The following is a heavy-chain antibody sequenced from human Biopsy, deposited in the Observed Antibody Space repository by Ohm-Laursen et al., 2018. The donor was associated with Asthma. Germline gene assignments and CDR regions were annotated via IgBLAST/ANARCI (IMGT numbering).Heavy chain of an antibody. V-gene: IGHV3-9*01. CDR3: VKDIRLQLWGFDS. CDR2: VSWNSGSI. CDR1: GFTVSRDH. D-gene: IGHD6-13*01. Sequence: SLRLSCAASGFTVSRDHMFWVRQAPGKGLEWVSGVSWNSGSIDYADPVKGRFTISRDNAKNSLYLQMNSLRGADTALYYCVKDIRLQLWGFDSWGQGTLVTVSS. J-gene: IGHJ4*02.